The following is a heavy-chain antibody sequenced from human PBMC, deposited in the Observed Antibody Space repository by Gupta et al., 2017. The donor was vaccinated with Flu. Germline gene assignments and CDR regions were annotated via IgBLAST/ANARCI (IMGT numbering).Heavy chain of an antibody. CDR2: IYAGGST. D-gene: IGHD6-6*01. J-gene: IGHJ4*02. CDR3: ARWIGSSVLAFDY. CDR1: GFTVSANY. Sequence: EVQLVESGRGLIQPGGSLRLSCAASGFTVSANYMSWVRQAPGKGLEWVSVIYAGGSTYYADSVKGRFTISRDNSKNTLYLQMNNLRAEDTAVYYCARWIGSSVLAFDYWGQGTLVTVSS. V-gene: IGHV3-53*01.